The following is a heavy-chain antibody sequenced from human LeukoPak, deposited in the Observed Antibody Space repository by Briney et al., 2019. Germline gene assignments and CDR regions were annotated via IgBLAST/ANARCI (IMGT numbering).Heavy chain of an antibody. CDR2: INHSGST. D-gene: IGHD3-3*01. CDR1: GGSFSGYY. CDR3: ARGPIFSSITIFGVVTPNWFDP. V-gene: IGHV4-34*01. Sequence: SETLSLTCAVYGGSFSGYYWSWIRQPPGKGLERIGEINHSGSTNYNPSLKSRVTISVDTSKYQFSLKLSSVTAADTAVYYCARGPIFSSITIFGVVTPNWFDPWGQGTLVTVSS. J-gene: IGHJ5*02.